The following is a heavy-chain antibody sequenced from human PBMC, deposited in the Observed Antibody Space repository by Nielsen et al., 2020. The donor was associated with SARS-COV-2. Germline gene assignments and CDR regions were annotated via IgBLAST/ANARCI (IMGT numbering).Heavy chain of an antibody. V-gene: IGHV3-9*01. Sequence: GGSLRLSCAASGFTFDDYAMHWVRQAPGKGLEWVSGISWNSGSIGYADSVKGRFTISRDNAKNSLYLQMNSLRAEDTALYYCAKAYYYDSSGYLKGPDAFDIWGQGTMVTVS. CDR1: GFTFDDYA. CDR3: AKAYYYDSSGYLKGPDAFDI. CDR2: ISWNSGSI. J-gene: IGHJ3*02. D-gene: IGHD3-22*01.